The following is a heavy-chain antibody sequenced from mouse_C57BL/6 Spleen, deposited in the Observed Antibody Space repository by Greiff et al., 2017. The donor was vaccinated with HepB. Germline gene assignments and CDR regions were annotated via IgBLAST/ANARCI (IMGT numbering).Heavy chain of an antibody. V-gene: IGHV1-62-2*01. CDR1: GYTFTEYT. CDR2: FYPGSGSI. D-gene: IGHD2-1*01. CDR3: ARHEGYGNYGYYAMDY. Sequence: VQLQQSGAELVKPGASVKLSCKASGYTFTEYTIHWVKQRSGQGLEWIGWFYPGSGSIKYNEKFKDKATLTADKSSSTVYMELSRLTAEDSAVYFCARHEGYGNYGYYAMDYWGQGTSVTVSS. J-gene: IGHJ4*01.